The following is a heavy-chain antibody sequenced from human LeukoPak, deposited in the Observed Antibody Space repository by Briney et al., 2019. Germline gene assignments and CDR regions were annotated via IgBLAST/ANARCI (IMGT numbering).Heavy chain of an antibody. Sequence: SQTLSLTCAISGDSFSSNSAAWNWIRQSPSRGLEWLGRTYYRSKWYNDYAVSVKSRITINPDTSKNQFSLQLNSVTPEDTAVYYCARDLILGGDYYYYYMDVWGKGTTVTVSS. V-gene: IGHV6-1*01. CDR2: TYYRSKWYN. J-gene: IGHJ6*03. D-gene: IGHD3-16*01. CDR1: GDSFSSNSAA. CDR3: ARDLILGGDYYYYYMDV.